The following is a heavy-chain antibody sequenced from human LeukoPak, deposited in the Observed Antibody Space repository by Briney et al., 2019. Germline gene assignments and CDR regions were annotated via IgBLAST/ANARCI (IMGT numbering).Heavy chain of an antibody. V-gene: IGHV4-39*01. Sequence: TSETLSLTCTVSGGSISRSGYYWGWIRQPPGKGLEWIGSIYYTGSTYYNPSLKSRVTMSVDTSKNQFSLNLSSVTAADTAVYYCARHGTTMLRGVHAWFDPWGQGTLVTVSS. CDR1: GGSISRSGYY. D-gene: IGHD3-10*01. CDR2: IYYTGST. CDR3: ARHGTTMLRGVHAWFDP. J-gene: IGHJ5*02.